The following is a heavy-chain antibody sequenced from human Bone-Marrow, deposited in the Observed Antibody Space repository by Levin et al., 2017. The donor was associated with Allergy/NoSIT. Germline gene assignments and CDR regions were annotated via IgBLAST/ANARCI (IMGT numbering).Heavy chain of an antibody. Sequence: GESLKISCAASGFTFSSYWMSWVRQAPGKGLEWVANIKQDGSEKYYVDSVKGRFTISRDNAKNSLYLQMNSLRAEDTAVYYCARITTVTAPFAFDIWGQGTMVTVSS. D-gene: IGHD4-17*01. CDR3: ARITTVTAPFAFDI. V-gene: IGHV3-7*01. J-gene: IGHJ3*02. CDR1: GFTFSSYW. CDR2: IKQDGSEK.